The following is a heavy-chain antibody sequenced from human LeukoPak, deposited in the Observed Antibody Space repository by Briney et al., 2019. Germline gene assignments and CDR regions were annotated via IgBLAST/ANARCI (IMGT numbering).Heavy chain of an antibody. CDR1: GYTFTSYG. Sequence: ASVKVSCKASGYTFTSYGISWVRQAPGQGLEWMGWISAYNGNTNYAQKLQGRVTMTTDTSTSTAYMELRSLRSDDTAVYYCARDDGYYYGSGRGPNYGMDVWGQGTTVTVSS. CDR3: ARDDGYYYGSGRGPNYGMDV. V-gene: IGHV1-18*01. J-gene: IGHJ6*02. CDR2: ISAYNGNT. D-gene: IGHD3-10*01.